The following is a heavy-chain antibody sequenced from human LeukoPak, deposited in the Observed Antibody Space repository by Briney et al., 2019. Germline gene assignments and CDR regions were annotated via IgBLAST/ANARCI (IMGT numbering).Heavy chain of an antibody. CDR3: AKVGVPAAIRISWFDP. D-gene: IGHD2-2*02. Sequence: PGGSLRLSCAASGFTFSSYAMSWVRQAPGKGLEWVSAISGSGGSTYYADSVKGRFTISRDNSKNTLYLQMNSLRAEDTAVYYCAKVGVPAAIRISWFDPWGQGTLVTVSS. CDR1: GFTFSSYA. J-gene: IGHJ5*02. CDR2: ISGSGGST. V-gene: IGHV3-23*01.